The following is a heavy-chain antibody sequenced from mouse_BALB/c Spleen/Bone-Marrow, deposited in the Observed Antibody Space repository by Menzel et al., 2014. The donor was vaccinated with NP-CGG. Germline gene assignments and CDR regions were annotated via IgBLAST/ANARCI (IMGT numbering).Heavy chain of an antibody. D-gene: IGHD4-1*01. V-gene: IGHV1-53*01. J-gene: IGHJ3*01. CDR1: GYTFTNYY. CDR3: TTLGRFAY. CDR2: INPSNGGT. Sequence: VHLVESGAELVKPGVSVKLSCKASGYTFTNYYMYWVKQRPGQDLEWIGKINPSNGGTNFNEKFKSKATLTVDKSSSTAYMQLSSLTSEDSAVYYCTTLGRFAYWGQGTLVTVSA.